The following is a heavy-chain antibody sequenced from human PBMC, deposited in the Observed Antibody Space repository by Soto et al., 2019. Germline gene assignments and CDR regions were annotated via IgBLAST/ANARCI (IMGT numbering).Heavy chain of an antibody. CDR2: IKSKTDGGTT. J-gene: IGHJ4*02. D-gene: IGHD5-18*01. V-gene: IGHV3-15*01. CDR3: TTYPVDTAMVTGFWDY. CDR1: GFPFSNAW. Sequence: GGSLGLSCAASGFPFSNAWMSWVRQAPGKGLEWVGRIKSKTDGGTTDYAAPVKGRFTISRDDSKNTLYLQMNSLKTEDTAVYYCTTYPVDTAMVTGFWDYWGQGTLVTVSS.